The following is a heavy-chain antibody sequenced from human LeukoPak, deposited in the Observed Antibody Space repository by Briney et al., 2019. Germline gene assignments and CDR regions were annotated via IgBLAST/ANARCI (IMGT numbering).Heavy chain of an antibody. CDR1: GGTFSSYA. V-gene: IGHV1-69*13. CDR2: IIPIFGTA. D-gene: IGHD6-13*01. CDR3: ARDLGSSSWPTDYYYYYGMDV. Sequence: ASVRVSCKASGGTFSSYAISWVQQAPGQGLEWMGGIIPIFGTANYAQKFQGRVTITADESTSTAYMELSSLRSEDTAVYYCARDLGSSSWPTDYYYYYGMDVWGQGTTVTVSS. J-gene: IGHJ6*02.